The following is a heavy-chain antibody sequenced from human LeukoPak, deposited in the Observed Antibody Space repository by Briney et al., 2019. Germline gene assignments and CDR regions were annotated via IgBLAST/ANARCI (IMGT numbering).Heavy chain of an antibody. CDR1: GGSISSSSHH. V-gene: IGHV4-39*02. D-gene: IGHD3-10*01. CDR2: IYCSGST. Sequence: PSETLSLTCSVSGGSISSSSHHWGWIRQPPGKGLEWIGSIYCSGSTYYNPALKSRATISVDTSKHHFSLKLTSVTAADTAVYYCARLGEGYFDYWGQGTLVTVSA. J-gene: IGHJ4*02. CDR3: ARLGEGYFDY.